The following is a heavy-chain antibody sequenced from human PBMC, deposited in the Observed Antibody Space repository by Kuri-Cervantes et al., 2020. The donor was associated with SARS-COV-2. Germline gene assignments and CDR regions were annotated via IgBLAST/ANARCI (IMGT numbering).Heavy chain of an antibody. CDR2: IIPILGIA. CDR3: AVVVPAATYTYYFDY. J-gene: IGHJ4*02. CDR1: GGTFSSYA. V-gene: IGHV1-69*04. Sequence: AVKVTCKASGGTFSSYAISWVRQAPGQGLEWMGRIIPILGIANYAQKFQGRVPITADKSTSTAYMELSSLRSEDTAVYYCAVVVPAATYTYYFDYWGQGTLVTVSS. D-gene: IGHD2-2*01.